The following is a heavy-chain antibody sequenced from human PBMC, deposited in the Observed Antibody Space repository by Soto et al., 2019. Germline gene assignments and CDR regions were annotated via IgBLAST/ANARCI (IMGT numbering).Heavy chain of an antibody. V-gene: IGHV4-34*01. CDR2: INHSGST. J-gene: IGHJ6*02. CDR1: GGSFSGYC. Sequence: SETLSLTCAVYGGSFSGYCWSWIRQPPGKGLEWIGEINHSGSTNYNPSLKSRVTISVDTSKNQFSLKLSSVTAADTAVYYCARYGKAQWLLGYYYGMDVWGQGTTVTVSS. D-gene: IGHD3-22*01. CDR3: ARYGKAQWLLGYYYGMDV.